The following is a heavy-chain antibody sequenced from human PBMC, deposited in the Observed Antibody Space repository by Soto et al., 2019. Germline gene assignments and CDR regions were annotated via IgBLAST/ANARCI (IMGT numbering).Heavy chain of an antibody. D-gene: IGHD5-18*01. CDR1: GYTFTSYG. J-gene: IGHJ1*01. CDR2: ITACNGNT. V-gene: IGHV1-18*01. Sequence: QVQLVQSGAEVKKPGASVKVSCKASGYTFTSYGISWARQAPGQGLEWMGWITACNGNTNYAQKLQVRGTMTTDTSTRTAYMELRSLRADDTAVYYCAKRRGYINGEFVCWGQGTLVTVSS. CDR3: AKRRGYINGEFVC.